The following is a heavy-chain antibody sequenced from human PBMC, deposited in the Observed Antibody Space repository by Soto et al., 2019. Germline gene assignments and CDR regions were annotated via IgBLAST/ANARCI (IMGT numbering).Heavy chain of an antibody. CDR3: TKRRNVLRFLEWSPGMEV. CDR2: VWSDGTNK. J-gene: IGHJ6*02. CDR1: GFTFSTYG. V-gene: IGHV3-33*06. D-gene: IGHD3-3*01. Sequence: PGGSLRLSCAATGFTFSTYGIHWVRQAPGKGLEWVTLVWSDGTNKYYADSVKGRFTISRDNSKSTVYLHMNSLRVEDTAVYYCTKRRNVLRFLEWSPGMEVWGQGTTVTVSS.